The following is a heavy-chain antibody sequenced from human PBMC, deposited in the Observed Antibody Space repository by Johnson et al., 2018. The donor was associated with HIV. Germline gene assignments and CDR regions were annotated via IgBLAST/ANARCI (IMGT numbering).Heavy chain of an antibody. J-gene: IGHJ3*02. V-gene: IGHV3-66*01. CDR3: ARDLLSSTLAPFDI. CDR1: GFTVSSNY. CDR2: IYSGGST. D-gene: IGHD6-13*01. Sequence: EMQLVESGGGLVKPGGSLRLSCAASGFTVSSNYMSWVRQAPGKGLEWVSVIYSGGSTYYADSVKGRFTISRDNAKNSLYLQMNSLRAEDTAVYYCARDLLSSTLAPFDIWGQGTMVTVSS.